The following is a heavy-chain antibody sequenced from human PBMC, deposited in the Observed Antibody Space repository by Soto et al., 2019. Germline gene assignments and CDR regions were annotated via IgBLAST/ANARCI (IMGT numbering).Heavy chain of an antibody. CDR3: ASPTGYSSGWPSN. D-gene: IGHD6-19*01. V-gene: IGHV4-59*01. J-gene: IGHJ4*02. CDR2: IYYSGST. Sequence: SETLSLTCTVSGGSISSYYWSWIRQPPGKGLEWIGCIYYSGSTHYNPSLKSRVTISVDTSKNQFSLRLSSVTPADTAVYYCASPTGYSSGWPSNWGQGTLVTVSS. CDR1: GGSISSYY.